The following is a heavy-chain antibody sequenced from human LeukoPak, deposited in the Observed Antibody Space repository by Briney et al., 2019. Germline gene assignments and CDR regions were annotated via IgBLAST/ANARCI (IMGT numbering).Heavy chain of an antibody. D-gene: IGHD2-15*01. Sequence: SETLSLTCTVSGGSISSFYWSWIRQPPGKGLEWIAYISYIGTTDYNPSLKSRVTMSVDTSKNQFSLKLSSVTAADTAVYYCARHDVVSRAFEIWGQGTLVTVSS. CDR2: ISYIGTT. CDR1: GGSISSFY. V-gene: IGHV4-59*08. CDR3: ARHDVVSRAFEI. J-gene: IGHJ3*02.